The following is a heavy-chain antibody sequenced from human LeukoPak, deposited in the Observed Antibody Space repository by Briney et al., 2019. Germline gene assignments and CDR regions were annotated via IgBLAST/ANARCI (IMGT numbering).Heavy chain of an antibody. D-gene: IGHD1-14*01. V-gene: IGHV4-39*01. CDR2: LSDTGTT. Sequence: SETLSLTCTVSGGSVSTISHFWDWVRQPPGKGLEWIVSLSDTGTTYYNPSLESRVTMSVDPSKNQFSLKLSSVTAADTAVYYCARRDHTGRSHAWFDPWGQGTLVTVSS. CDR3: ARRDHTGRSHAWFDP. CDR1: GGSVSTISHF. J-gene: IGHJ5*02.